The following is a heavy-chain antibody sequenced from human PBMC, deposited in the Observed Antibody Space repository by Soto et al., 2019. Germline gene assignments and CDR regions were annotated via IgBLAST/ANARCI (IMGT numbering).Heavy chain of an antibody. CDR3: AKMVGATLIDY. CDR2: IHHSGST. Sequence: QVQLQESGPGLVKPSGTLSLTCTVSGASISSTSSGDWWSWVRQPPGKGLEWIGEIHHSGSTNYNPSRMSRVTMSVDKSKNQFSLRLSSVTAADTAVYYCAKMVGATLIDYWGQGTLVTVSS. V-gene: IGHV4-4*02. J-gene: IGHJ4*02. CDR1: GASISSTSSGDW. D-gene: IGHD1-26*01.